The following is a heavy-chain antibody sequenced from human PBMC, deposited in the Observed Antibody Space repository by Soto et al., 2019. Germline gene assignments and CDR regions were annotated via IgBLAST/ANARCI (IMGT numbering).Heavy chain of an antibody. CDR3: ARVGVVVVAAISRGAFDI. V-gene: IGHV4-59*01. CDR2: VFYSGST. CDR1: GGTISTYY. Sequence: SETLSLTCTVSGGTISTYYWRWIRQPPGKGLEWIGYVFYSGSTNYTPPLGSRVTISVDTSKNQFSLKLSSVTAADTAVYYCARVGVVVVAAISRGAFDIWGQGTMVTV. D-gene: IGHD2-15*01. J-gene: IGHJ3*02.